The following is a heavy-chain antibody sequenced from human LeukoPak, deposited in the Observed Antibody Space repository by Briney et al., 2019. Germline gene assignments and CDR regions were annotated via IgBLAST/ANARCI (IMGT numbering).Heavy chain of an antibody. D-gene: IGHD6-19*01. CDR1: EFSVSSNY. V-gene: IGHV3-53*01. CDR3: ARGRFSGPDDY. J-gene: IGHJ4*02. Sequence: TGGSLRLSCAGSEFSVSSNYMNWVRQAPGKGLEWVSVMYSGGATYYADSVRGRFTISRDNSKNMVSLQMTSLGAEDTAVYYCARGRFSGPDDYWGQGTLVTVSS. CDR2: MYSGGAT.